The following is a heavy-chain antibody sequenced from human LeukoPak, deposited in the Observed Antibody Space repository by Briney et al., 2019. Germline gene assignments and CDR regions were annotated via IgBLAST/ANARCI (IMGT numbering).Heavy chain of an antibody. CDR1: GFTFSSYA. Sequence: AGGSLRLSCAASGFTFSSYAMTWVRQAPEKGLEWVSAINDRGDNTYYADSVKSRFTISRDNSKNTVHLQMNSLRAEDTAVYYCAKGYRGNYDYWGQGTLVTVSS. CDR3: AKGYRGNYDY. D-gene: IGHD1-7*01. J-gene: IGHJ4*02. V-gene: IGHV3-23*01. CDR2: INDRGDNT.